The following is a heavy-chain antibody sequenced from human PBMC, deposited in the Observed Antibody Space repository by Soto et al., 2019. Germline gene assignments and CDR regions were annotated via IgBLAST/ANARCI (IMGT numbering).Heavy chain of an antibody. Sequence: QVQLVQSGAEVKKPGASVKVSCKASGYTFTSYDINWVRQATGQGLEWMGWMNPNSGNTGYAQKFQGRVTMTRNTSISTAYMGLSSLRSEDTAVYYCARERDYDYIWGSYRSKARPFDYWGQGTLVTVSS. D-gene: IGHD3-16*02. CDR2: MNPNSGNT. V-gene: IGHV1-8*01. CDR3: ARERDYDYIWGSYRSKARPFDY. J-gene: IGHJ4*02. CDR1: GYTFTSYD.